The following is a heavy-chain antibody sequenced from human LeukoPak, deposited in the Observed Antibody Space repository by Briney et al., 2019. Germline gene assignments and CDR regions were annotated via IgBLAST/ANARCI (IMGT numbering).Heavy chain of an antibody. CDR2: INSDGSGA. J-gene: IGHJ4*02. Sequence: GGSLRLSCAASGFTFRSYWMHWVRQAPGKGLVWVSRINSDGSGASYADSVEGRFTISRDNAKNTLYLQMNSLRAEDTAVDYCARDSGATTSDYWGQGTLVTVSS. CDR3: ARDSGATTSDY. D-gene: IGHD1-26*01. V-gene: IGHV3-74*01. CDR1: GFTFRSYW.